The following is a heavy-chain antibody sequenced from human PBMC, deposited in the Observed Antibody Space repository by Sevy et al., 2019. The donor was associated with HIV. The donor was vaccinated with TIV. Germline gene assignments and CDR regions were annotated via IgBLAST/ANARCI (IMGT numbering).Heavy chain of an antibody. V-gene: IGHV3-7*01. D-gene: IGHD3-10*01. CDR1: GFTFSSYW. CDR2: IKQDGSEK. Sequence: GGSLRLSCAASGFTFSSYWMSWVRQAPGKGLEWVANIKQDGSEKYYVDSVKGRFTISRDNAKNSLYLQMNSLRAEDTAVYYCARDVLLLWFGEVSGNWFDPWGQGTLVTVSS. J-gene: IGHJ5*02. CDR3: ARDVLLLWFGEVSGNWFDP.